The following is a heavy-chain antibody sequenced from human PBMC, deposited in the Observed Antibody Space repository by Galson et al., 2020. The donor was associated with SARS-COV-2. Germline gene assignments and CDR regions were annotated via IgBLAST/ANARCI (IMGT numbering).Heavy chain of an antibody. CDR1: GFALSNYG. V-gene: IGHV3-33*01. D-gene: IGHD6-13*01. CDR3: ARAYQIAGVDY. J-gene: IGHJ4*02. Sequence: GGSLRLSCTVSGFALSNYGMHWVRQAPGKGLEWVAVIWYDESDKLYADSVKGRFIISRDNSKNTLYLEMNFLRAEDTAVYFCARAYQIAGVDYWGQGTLVTVSS. CDR2: IWYDESDK.